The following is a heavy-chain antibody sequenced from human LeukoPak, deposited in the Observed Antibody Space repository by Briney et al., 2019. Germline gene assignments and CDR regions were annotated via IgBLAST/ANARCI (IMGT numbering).Heavy chain of an antibody. CDR2: ISAYYGNT. D-gene: IGHD3-9*01. Sequence: GASVKVSCKASGCTFTSYGISWVRQAPGQGLECMGWISAYYGNTNYAQKFQGRVTITTDTSTSTAYMDLKSLRSDDTAVYYCAAHDYEIWTGYFNWFDPWGQGTLVTVPP. CDR1: GCTFTSYG. V-gene: IGHV1-18*04. J-gene: IGHJ5*02. CDR3: AAHDYEIWTGYFNWFDP.